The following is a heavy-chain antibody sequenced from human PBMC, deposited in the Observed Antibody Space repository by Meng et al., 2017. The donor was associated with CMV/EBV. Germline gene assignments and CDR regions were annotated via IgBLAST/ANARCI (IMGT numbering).Heavy chain of an antibody. CDR1: GFTFSSYS. Sequence: EVQLVESGGGLVKPGVSRRLSCAASGFTFSSYSMNWVRQAPGKGLEWVSSISSSSSYIYYADSVKGRFTISRDNAKNSLYLQMNSLRAEDTAVYYCARDSSGKNSGSYSYWGQGTLVTVSS. J-gene: IGHJ4*02. CDR2: ISSSSSYI. V-gene: IGHV3-21*01. D-gene: IGHD1-26*01. CDR3: ARDSSGKNSGSYSY.